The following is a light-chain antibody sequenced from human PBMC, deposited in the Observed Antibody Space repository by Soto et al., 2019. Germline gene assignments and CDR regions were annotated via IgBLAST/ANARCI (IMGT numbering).Light chain of an antibody. CDR1: EGINTY. V-gene: IGKV1-9*01. CDR2: AAS. Sequence: IQLTQSPSSLSASVGDRVTITCRANEGINTYLAWYQQKPGKAPKLLIYAASTLQGGVPSRFSGSGSGTDFTLTISSLPPEYFATYYCQQLDSYPITFGQGTRLEIK. J-gene: IGKJ5*01. CDR3: QQLDSYPIT.